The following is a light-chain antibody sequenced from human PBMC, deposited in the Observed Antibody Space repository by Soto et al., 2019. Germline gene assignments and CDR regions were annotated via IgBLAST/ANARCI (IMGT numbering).Light chain of an antibody. J-gene: IGLJ2*01. V-gene: IGLV2-23*02. CDR3: YSYGSRDSSV. CDR1: SSDVGGYTV. CDR2: EVN. Sequence: QSALTQPASVSGSPGQSITISCTGSSSDVGGYTVVSWYQQHPGKAPKVIIYEVNRRPSGVSDRFSGSKSGNTASLTISGLQAEDEADYYCYSYGSRDSSVFGGGTKVTVL.